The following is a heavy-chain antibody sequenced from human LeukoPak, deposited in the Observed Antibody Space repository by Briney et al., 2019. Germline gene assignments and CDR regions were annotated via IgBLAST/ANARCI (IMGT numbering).Heavy chain of an antibody. CDR3: AREHSSGYSIYYFDY. Sequence: SETLSLTCTVSGGSISSYYWSWIRQPPGKGLEWIGEINHSGSTNYNPSLKSRVTISVDTSKNQFSLKLSSVTAADTAVYYCAREHSSGYSIYYFDYWGQGTLVTVSS. CDR2: INHSGST. CDR1: GGSISSYY. D-gene: IGHD3-22*01. V-gene: IGHV4-34*01. J-gene: IGHJ4*02.